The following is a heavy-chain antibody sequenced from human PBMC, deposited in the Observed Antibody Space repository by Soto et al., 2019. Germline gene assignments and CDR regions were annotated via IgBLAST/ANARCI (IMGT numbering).Heavy chain of an antibody. CDR2: INPSGGST. V-gene: IGHV1-46*01. J-gene: IGHJ5*02. D-gene: IGHD6-6*01. CDR3: ARPAGRVANWFDP. CDR1: GYTFTDYR. Sequence: QVQLVQSGVEVKKPGASVKVSCKASGYTFTDYRMIWVRQAPGQGLEWMGIINPSGGSTNYAPNFQGSVTLNRDSFTSTVYMELSNLRSEDTAVHHSARPAGRVANWFDPWGQGTLVTV.